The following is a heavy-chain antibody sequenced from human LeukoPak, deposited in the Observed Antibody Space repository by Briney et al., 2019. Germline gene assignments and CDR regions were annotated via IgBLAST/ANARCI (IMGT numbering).Heavy chain of an antibody. CDR3: ARDLHGSRGEFDY. V-gene: IGHV3-21*01. D-gene: IGHD3-16*01. J-gene: IGHJ4*02. CDR2: ISSSSSYI. Sequence: PGGSLRLSCAASGFTFSSYSMNWVRQAPGKGLEWVSSISSSSSYIYYADSVKGRFTISRDNAKNSLYLQMNSLRAEDTAVYYCARDLHGSRGEFDYWGQGTLVTVSS. CDR1: GFTFSSYS.